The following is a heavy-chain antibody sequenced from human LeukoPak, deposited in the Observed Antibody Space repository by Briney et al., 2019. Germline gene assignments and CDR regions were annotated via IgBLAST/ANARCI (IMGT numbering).Heavy chain of an antibody. CDR2: IYYSGST. CDR1: GGSISSSSYY. CDR3: ASTPKPYGSGSYWYGAAFDY. V-gene: IGHV4-39*07. Sequence: SETLSLTCTVSGGSISSSSYYWGWIRQPPGKGLEWIGSIYYSGSTYYNPSLKSRVTISVDTSKNQFSLKLSSVTAADTAVYYCASTPKPYGSGSYWYGAAFDYWGQGILVTVSS. J-gene: IGHJ4*02. D-gene: IGHD3-10*01.